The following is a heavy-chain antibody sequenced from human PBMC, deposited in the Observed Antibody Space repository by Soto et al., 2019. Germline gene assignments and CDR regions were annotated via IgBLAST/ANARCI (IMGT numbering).Heavy chain of an antibody. J-gene: IGHJ6*02. Sequence: PGGSLRLSCAASGLTVSNNYMSWVRQAPGKGLEWVSVIYSGGNTNYADSVKGRLIISRDNSKNTVHLQMNNLRAEDTAVYYCARGHNDGFIWGQGTTVTVSS. CDR3: ARGHNDGFI. CDR1: GLTVSNNY. CDR2: IYSGGNT. D-gene: IGHD1-1*01. V-gene: IGHV3-53*01.